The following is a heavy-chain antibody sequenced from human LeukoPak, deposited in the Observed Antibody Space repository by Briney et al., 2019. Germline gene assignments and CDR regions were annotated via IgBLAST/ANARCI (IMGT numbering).Heavy chain of an antibody. V-gene: IGHV4-39*07. J-gene: IGHJ3*02. CDR2: IYYSGST. CDR3: ARDADYDSSGYYFDAFDI. Sequence: SETLCLTCTVSGGSISYSSYYWGWIRQRPGKGLEWIGCIYYSGSTYYDPSLKSRVTIPVDTSKTQFSLKLSSATAADTAVYYCARDADYDSSGYYFDAFDIWGQGTMVTVSS. CDR1: GGSISYSSYY. D-gene: IGHD3-22*01.